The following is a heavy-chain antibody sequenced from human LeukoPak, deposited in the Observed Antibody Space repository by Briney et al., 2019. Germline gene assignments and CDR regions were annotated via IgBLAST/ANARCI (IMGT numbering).Heavy chain of an antibody. CDR1: GFTFDDYG. CDR3: ARESRNYYETTPYAPFVSDI. J-gene: IGHJ3*02. V-gene: IGHV3-20*04. CDR2: IKWNGGST. Sequence: GGSLRLSCAGSGFTFDDYGMSWVRQAPGKGLEWVSGIKWNGGSTGYAASVKGRFTISRDNAKNSLYLQMNSLRAEDTALYYCARESRNYYETTPYAPFVSDIWGQGTTVNVSS. D-gene: IGHD3-22*01.